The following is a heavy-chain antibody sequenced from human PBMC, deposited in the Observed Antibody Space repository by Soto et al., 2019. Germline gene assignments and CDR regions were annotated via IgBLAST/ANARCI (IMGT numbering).Heavy chain of an antibody. CDR2: ISYDGRNK. Sequence: QVQLVESGGGVVQPGRSLRLSCAASGFTFSSYGMHWVRQAPGKGLEWVAVISYDGRNKNYPDSVKGRFTISRDNSKNTLYVQMNSLRAEYTAVYYCAKITGSFDAFDIWGQGTMVTVSS. J-gene: IGHJ3*02. CDR3: AKITGSFDAFDI. D-gene: IGHD2-15*01. V-gene: IGHV3-30*18. CDR1: GFTFSSYG.